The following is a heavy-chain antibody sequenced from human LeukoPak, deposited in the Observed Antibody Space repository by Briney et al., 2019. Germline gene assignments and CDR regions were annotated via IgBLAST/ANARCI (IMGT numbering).Heavy chain of an antibody. J-gene: IGHJ4*02. CDR3: AKDISRIAGAGYFDY. D-gene: IGHD6-13*01. V-gene: IGHV3-43D*03. CDR1: GFTFDDYA. CDR2: ISWDGGST. Sequence: QAGGSLRLSCAASGFTFDDYAMHWVRQAPGKGLEWVSLISWDGGSTYYADSVKGRFTISRDNSKNSLYLQMNSLRAEDTALYYCAKDISRIAGAGYFDYWGQGTLVTVSS.